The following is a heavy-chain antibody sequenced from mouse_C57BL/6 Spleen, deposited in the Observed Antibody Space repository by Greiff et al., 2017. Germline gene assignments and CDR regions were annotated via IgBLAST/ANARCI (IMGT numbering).Heavy chain of an antibody. CDR1: GYTFTDYY. V-gene: IGHV1-76*01. CDR3: ARPDGYYDFDY. Sequence: QVQLKESGAELVRPGASVKLSCKASGYTFTDYYINWVKQRPGQGLEWIARIYPGSGNIYYNEKFKGKDTLTVEKSSSTAYMQRSSLTSEDAAVYYCARPDGYYDFDYWGQGTTLTVSA. D-gene: IGHD2-3*01. CDR2: IYPGSGNI. J-gene: IGHJ2*01.